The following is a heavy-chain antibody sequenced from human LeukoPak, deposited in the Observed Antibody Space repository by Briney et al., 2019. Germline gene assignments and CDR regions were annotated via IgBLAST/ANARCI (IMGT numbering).Heavy chain of an antibody. D-gene: IGHD6-19*01. CDR2: IIPIFGTA. CDR3: ARVGSSGRGAFDI. CDR1: GDTFSNYA. V-gene: IGHV1-69*13. J-gene: IGHJ3*02. Sequence: GASVKVSCKASGDTFSNYAISWVRQAPGQGLEWMGGIIPIFGTANYAQKFQGRVTITADESTSTAYMELSSLRSEDTAVYYCARVGSSGRGAFDIWGQGTMVTVSS.